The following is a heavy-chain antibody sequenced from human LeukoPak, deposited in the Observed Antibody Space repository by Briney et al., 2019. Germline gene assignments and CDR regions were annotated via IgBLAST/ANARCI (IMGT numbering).Heavy chain of an antibody. J-gene: IGHJ4*02. CDR3: ARAAYSGSYHSDY. Sequence: PSGTLSLTCTVSGGSVSSGSYYWSWIRQPPGKGLEWIGYIYYSGSTNYNPSLKSRVTISVDTSKNQFSLKLSSVTAADTAVYYCARAAYSGSYHSDYWGQGTLVTVSS. D-gene: IGHD1-26*01. V-gene: IGHV4-61*01. CDR2: IYYSGST. CDR1: GGSVSSGSYY.